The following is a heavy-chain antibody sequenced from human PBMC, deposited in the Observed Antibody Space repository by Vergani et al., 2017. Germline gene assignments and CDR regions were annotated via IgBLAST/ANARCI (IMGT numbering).Heavy chain of an antibody. CDR1: GCTFSSYG. J-gene: IGHJ6*02. CDR2: IRYDGSNK. V-gene: IGHV3-30*02. CDR3: AKDMEGRYPRGMDV. Sequence: QVQLVESGGGVVQPGGSLRLSCAASGCTFSSYGMHWVRQAPGKGLEWVAFIRYDGSNKYYADSVKGRFTISRDNSKNTLYLQMNSLRAEDTAVYYCAKDMEGRYPRGMDVWGQGTTVTVSS. D-gene: IGHD3-9*01.